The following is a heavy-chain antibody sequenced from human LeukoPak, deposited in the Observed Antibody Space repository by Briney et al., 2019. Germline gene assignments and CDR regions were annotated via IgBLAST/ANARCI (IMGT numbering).Heavy chain of an antibody. CDR2: INPNSGVT. CDR1: GYTLTDYY. V-gene: IGHV1-2*02. CDR3: ARVPTPASSKWFDP. Sequence: ASVKVSCKASGYTLTDYYIHWVRQAPGQGLEWMGWINPNSGVTNYSQKFQGRVTMTRDTSISTVYMELSRLRSDDTAVYYCARVPTPASSKWFDPWGQGTLVTVSS. D-gene: IGHD2-2*01. J-gene: IGHJ5*02.